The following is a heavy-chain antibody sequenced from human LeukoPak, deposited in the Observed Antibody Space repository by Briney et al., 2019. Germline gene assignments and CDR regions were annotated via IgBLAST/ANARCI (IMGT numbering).Heavy chain of an antibody. CDR3: ARFTPQGYGWGGYNRFDP. D-gene: IGHD3-16*01. Sequence: SETLSLTCAVYGGSFSGYYWNWIRQPPGKGLEWIGEINNSGSTNYNPSLKSRVTISRDTSKNQFSLNLTSVTAADTAAYYCARFTPQGYGWGGYNRFDPWGQGTPVTVSS. CDR2: INNSGST. V-gene: IGHV4-34*01. J-gene: IGHJ5*02. CDR1: GGSFSGYY.